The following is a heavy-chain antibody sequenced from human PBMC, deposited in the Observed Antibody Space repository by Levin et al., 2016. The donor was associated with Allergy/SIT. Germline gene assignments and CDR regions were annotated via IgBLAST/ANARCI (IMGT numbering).Heavy chain of an antibody. CDR2: INPSGGST. D-gene: IGHD3-10*01. CDR3: ARDSDVLLWFGEFEEV. J-gene: IGHJ4*02. Sequence: ASVKVSCKASGYTFTSYYMHWVRQAPGQGLEWMGIINPSGGSTSYAQKFQGRVTMTRDTSTSTVYMELSSLRSEDTAVYYCARDSDVLLWFGEFEEVWGQGTLVTVSS. V-gene: IGHV1-46*01. CDR1: GYTFTSYY.